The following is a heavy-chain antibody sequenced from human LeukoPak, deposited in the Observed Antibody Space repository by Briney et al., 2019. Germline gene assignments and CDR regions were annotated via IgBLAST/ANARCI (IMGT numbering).Heavy chain of an antibody. CDR2: ITSLGTHK. J-gene: IGHJ4*02. V-gene: IGHV3-21*06. Sequence: GGSLRLSCAASGFTFGNYSMTWVRQGPGKGLEWVSSITSLGTHKYYTDSLKGRFTISRDNANNSLYLQMNSLRGEDTAVYYCARIFLTYSGYDLNFFDSWGQGTLVTVSS. CDR1: GFTFGNYS. D-gene: IGHD5-12*01. CDR3: ARIFLTYSGYDLNFFDS.